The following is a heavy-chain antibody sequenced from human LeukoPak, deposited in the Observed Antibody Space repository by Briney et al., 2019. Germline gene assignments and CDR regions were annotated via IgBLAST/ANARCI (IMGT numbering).Heavy chain of an antibody. CDR2: FYYGGST. Sequence: SETLSLTCTVSGGSISSDSYYWGWIRQPPGTGLEWIGSFYYGGSTYYNPSLKSRATISVDTSNNQFSLRLTSVTAADTAVYYCATGSGYDTDWGQGTPVTVSS. CDR1: GGSISSDSYY. CDR3: ATGSGYDTD. V-gene: IGHV4-39*01. J-gene: IGHJ4*02. D-gene: IGHD5-12*01.